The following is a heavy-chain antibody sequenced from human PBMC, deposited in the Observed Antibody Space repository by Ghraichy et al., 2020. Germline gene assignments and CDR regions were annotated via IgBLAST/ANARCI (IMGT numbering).Heavy chain of an antibody. D-gene: IGHD3-16*02. CDR1: GYTFTSYY. J-gene: IGHJ5*02. CDR2: INPSGGST. CDR3: ARAPGGGIEFDP. Sequence: ASVKVSCKASGYTFTSYYMHWVRQAPGQGLEWMRIINPSGGSTSYAQKFQGRVTMTRDTSTSTVYMELSSLRSEDTAVYYCARAPGGGIEFDPWGQGTLVTVSS. V-gene: IGHV1-46*01.